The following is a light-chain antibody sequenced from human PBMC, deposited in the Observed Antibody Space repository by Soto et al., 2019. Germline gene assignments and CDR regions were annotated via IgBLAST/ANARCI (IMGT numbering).Light chain of an antibody. J-gene: IGKJ3*01. V-gene: IGKV3-20*01. CDR3: QNYNLS. CDR2: GAS. Sequence: EIVVTQSPGTLSLSPGERATLSCRASESVSSSYLAWYQQKPGQAPRLLIYGASNRATGVPDRFSGSGSGTHFTLTITRLEPEDFAIYICQNYNLSFGPGTKVDIK. CDR1: ESVSSSY.